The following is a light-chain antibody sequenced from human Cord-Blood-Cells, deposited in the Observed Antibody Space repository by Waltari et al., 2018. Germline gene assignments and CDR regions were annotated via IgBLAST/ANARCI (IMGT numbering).Light chain of an antibody. Sequence: QSALTQPPSVSGSPGQSVTISCTGTSSDVGSYNRVSWYQQPPGTAPIRMIYEVSNQPSGVPDRFSGSRAGNTASLTISGLQAEDEADYYCSSYTSIIVVCGGGTKLTVL. CDR1: SSDVGSYNR. V-gene: IGLV2-18*02. CDR2: EVS. J-gene: IGLJ2*01. CDR3: SSYTSIIVV.